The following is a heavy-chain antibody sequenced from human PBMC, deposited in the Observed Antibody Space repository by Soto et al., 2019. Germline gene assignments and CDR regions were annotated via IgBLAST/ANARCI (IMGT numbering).Heavy chain of an antibody. J-gene: IGHJ6*02. CDR1: GGSVSSGSYY. V-gene: IGHV4-61*01. CDR2: IYYSGST. D-gene: IGHD6-19*01. Sequence: QVQLQESGPGLVKPSETLSLTCTVSGGSVSSGSYYWSWIRQPPGKGLEWLGYIYYSGSTNYNPSRESRVTISVVTSKNQFSRKLSCVTAADTAVYYCARGIEGWYQGRYYYGMDVWGQGTTVTVSS. CDR3: ARGIEGWYQGRYYYGMDV.